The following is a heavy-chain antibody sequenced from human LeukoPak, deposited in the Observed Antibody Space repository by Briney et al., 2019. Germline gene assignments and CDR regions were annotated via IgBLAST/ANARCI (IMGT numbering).Heavy chain of an antibody. CDR1: GCTFDDYG. V-gene: IGHV3-20*04. Sequence: GGSLRLSCAASGCTFDDYGMSWVRQAPGKGREWVAGINWNGGSTGYADSVKGRFTISRDNAKNSLYLQMNSLRAEDTALYYCARDRKGNYYDSSGYTYYYYYYMDVWGKGTTVTVSS. CDR2: INWNGGST. CDR3: ARDRKGNYYDSSGYTYYYYYYMDV. D-gene: IGHD3-22*01. J-gene: IGHJ6*03.